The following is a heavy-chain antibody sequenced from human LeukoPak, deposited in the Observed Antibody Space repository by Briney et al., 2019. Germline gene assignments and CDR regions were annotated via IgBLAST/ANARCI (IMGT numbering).Heavy chain of an antibody. J-gene: IGHJ6*03. CDR1: GYTFTSYG. V-gene: IGHV1-2*02. CDR3: ARDKSAAAGTYRIAYYYYMDV. D-gene: IGHD6-13*01. Sequence: EASVKVSCKASGYTFTSYGISWVRQAPGQGLEWMGWINPNSGGTNYAQKFQGRVTMTRDTSISTAYMELSRLRSDDTAVYYCARDKSAAAGTYRIAYYYYMDVWGKGTTVTVSS. CDR2: INPNSGGT.